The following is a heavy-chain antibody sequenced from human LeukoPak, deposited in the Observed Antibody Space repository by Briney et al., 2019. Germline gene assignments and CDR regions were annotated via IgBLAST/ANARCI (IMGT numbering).Heavy chain of an antibody. CDR3: ARTRIGYNYDAFDI. CDR1: GGSISSYY. J-gene: IGHJ3*02. Sequence: SETLSLTCTVSGGSISSYYWSWIRQPAGKGLEWIGRIYTSGSTNYNPSLKSRVTMSVDTSKNQFSLKLSSVTAADTAVYYCARTRIGYNYDAFDIWGQGTMVTVSS. CDR2: IYTSGST. D-gene: IGHD5-24*01. V-gene: IGHV4-4*07.